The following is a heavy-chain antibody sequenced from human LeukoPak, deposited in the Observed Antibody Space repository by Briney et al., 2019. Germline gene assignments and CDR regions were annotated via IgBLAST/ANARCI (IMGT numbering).Heavy chain of an antibody. D-gene: IGHD5-24*01. CDR1: GGSISSGSYY. CDR3: ARGWVPQGYYFYYYMDV. CDR2: IYTSGST. Sequence: PSETLSLTCTVSGGSISSGSYYWSWIRQPAGKGLEWIGRIYTSGSTNYNPSLKSRVTILVDTSKNQFSLKLSSVTAADTAVYYCARGWVPQGYYFYYYMDVWGKGTTVTISS. J-gene: IGHJ6*03. V-gene: IGHV4-61*02.